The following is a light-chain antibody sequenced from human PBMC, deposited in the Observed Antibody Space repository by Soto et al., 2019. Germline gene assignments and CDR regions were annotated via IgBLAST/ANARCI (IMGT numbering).Light chain of an antibody. Sequence: EVVLTQSPATMSLSPGERATLSCRASQSVGIYLGWFQQKPGQAPRLLIYDASNRAGGVPARFNGSGSGTDLPLIFTSLEPQDFARCSCQQRVIWPPPTFGGGTKGEMK. CDR3: QQRVIWPPPT. V-gene: IGKV3-11*01. CDR2: DAS. CDR1: QSVGIY. J-gene: IGKJ4*01.